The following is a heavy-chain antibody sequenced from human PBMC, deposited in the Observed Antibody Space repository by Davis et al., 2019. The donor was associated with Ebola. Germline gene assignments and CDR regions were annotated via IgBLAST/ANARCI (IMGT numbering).Heavy chain of an antibody. CDR3: ARESPVRAARPASPY. Sequence: MPSETLSLTCTVSGGSISSYYWSWIRQPPGKGLEWIGYIYYSGSTNYNPSLKSRVTISVDTSKNQFSLKLSSVTAADTAVYYCARESPVRAARPASPYWGQGTLVTVSS. D-gene: IGHD6-6*01. CDR1: GGSISSYY. CDR2: IYYSGST. J-gene: IGHJ4*02. V-gene: IGHV4-59*01.